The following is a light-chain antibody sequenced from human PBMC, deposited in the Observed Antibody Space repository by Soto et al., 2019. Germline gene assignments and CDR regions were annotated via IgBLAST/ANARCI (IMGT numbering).Light chain of an antibody. CDR1: QDISRY. J-gene: IGKJ4*01. CDR2: DVS. V-gene: IGKV1-33*01. Sequence: DIQMTQSPSSLSASLGDRVTISCEASQDISRYLNWYQHKPGRAPQLLINDVSSLETGVPSRFSTSGSGTQFTLTINGLQPEDLATYYCQQYDIPPSTFGGGTKVDIK. CDR3: QQYDIPPST.